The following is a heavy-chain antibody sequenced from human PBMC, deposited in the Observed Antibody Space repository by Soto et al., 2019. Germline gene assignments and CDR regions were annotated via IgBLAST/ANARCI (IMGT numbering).Heavy chain of an antibody. J-gene: IGHJ4*02. CDR3: ASGSTVAPGDF. D-gene: IGHD4-17*01. CDR2: AHSTGST. CDR1: GGSISTNSYY. V-gene: IGHV4-39*01. Sequence: PSETLSLTCTVSGGSISTNSYYGGWIRQPPGRGLEWIGCAHSTGSTYYNPSLKGRVNIYIDTSKNQFSLKLSSVTASDTAVYYCASGSTVAPGDFWGQGTLVTVSS.